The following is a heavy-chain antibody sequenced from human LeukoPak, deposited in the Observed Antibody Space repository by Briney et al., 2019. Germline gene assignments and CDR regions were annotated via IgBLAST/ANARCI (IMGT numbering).Heavy chain of an antibody. J-gene: IGHJ4*02. CDR2: IYSGGST. V-gene: IGHV3-53*01. D-gene: IGHD3-10*01. CDR3: ARVISSGIFFSGYYFDY. Sequence: GGSLRLPCAASGFTVSSNYMSWVRQAPGKGLEWVSVIYSGGSTYYADSVKGRFTISRDNSKNTLYLQMKSLRAEDTAVYYCARVISSGIFFSGYYFDYWGQGTLVTVSS. CDR1: GFTVSSNY.